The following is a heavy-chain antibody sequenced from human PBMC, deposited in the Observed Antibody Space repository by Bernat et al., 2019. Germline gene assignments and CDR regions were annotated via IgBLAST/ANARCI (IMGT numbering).Heavy chain of an antibody. Sequence: QVQLVQSGAEVKKPGASVKVSCKASGYTFTGYYMHWVRQAPGQGLEWMGWINPNSGGTNYAQKFQGWVTMTRDTSISTAYMELSRLRSDDTAVYYCARGAVYCSITSCYYWFDPWGQGTLVTVSS. CDR1: GYTFTGYY. CDR2: INPNSGGT. D-gene: IGHD2-2*01. J-gene: IGHJ5*02. V-gene: IGHV1-2*04. CDR3: ARGAVYCSITSCYYWFDP.